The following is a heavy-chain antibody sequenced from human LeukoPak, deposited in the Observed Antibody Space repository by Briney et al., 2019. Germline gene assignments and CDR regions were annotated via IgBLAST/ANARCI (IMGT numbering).Heavy chain of an antibody. CDR3: ARAGADGLGELSK. CDR1: GGSISSGSYY. V-gene: IGHV4-61*02. D-gene: IGHD3-16*02. J-gene: IGHJ4*02. Sequence: PSETLSLTCTVSGGSISSGSYYWSWIRQPAGKGLEWIGRIYTSGSTNYNPSLKSRVTISVDTSKNQFSLKLSSVTAADTAVYYCARAGADGLGELSKWGQGTLVTVSS. CDR2: IYTSGST.